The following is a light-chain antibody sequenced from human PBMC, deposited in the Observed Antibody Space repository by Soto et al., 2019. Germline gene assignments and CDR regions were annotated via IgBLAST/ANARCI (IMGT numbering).Light chain of an antibody. V-gene: IGKV1-6*01. J-gene: IGKJ4*01. CDR2: AAS. Sequence: AIQMTQSPSSLSASVGDRVTITCRASQGIRHYLGWYQQKPGKAPKLLIYAASSLQSGFPSRFSGSGSGTDFTLTISSLQPEDFATDYCLQDYKYPLTFGGGTKVEIK. CDR1: QGIRHY. CDR3: LQDYKYPLT.